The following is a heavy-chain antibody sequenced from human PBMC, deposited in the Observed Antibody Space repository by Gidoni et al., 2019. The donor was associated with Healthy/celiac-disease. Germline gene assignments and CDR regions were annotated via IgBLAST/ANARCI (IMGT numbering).Heavy chain of an antibody. J-gene: IGHJ4*02. CDR2: IIPILGIA. D-gene: IGHD3-10*01. CDR3: ARVSGSGSFPLDY. V-gene: IGHV1-69*04. Sequence: QVLLVQSGASVKKPGSSVKFSCKAPGGTFSSYAIRWVRQAPGQGLEWMGRIIPILGIANYAQKFQGRVTMTADKSTSTAYMELSSLRSEDTAVYYCARVSGSGSFPLDYWGQGTLVTVSS. CDR1: GGTFSSYA.